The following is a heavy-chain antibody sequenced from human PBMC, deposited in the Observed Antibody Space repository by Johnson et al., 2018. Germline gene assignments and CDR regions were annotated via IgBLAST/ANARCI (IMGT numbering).Heavy chain of an antibody. V-gene: IGHV3-21*01. CDR3: ASSGDAFDI. D-gene: IGHD1-26*01. J-gene: IGHJ3*02. CDR2: ISSSSSYI. CDR1: GFTFSSYS. Sequence: VQLVQSGGGLVKPGGSLRLSCAASGFTFSSYSMNWVRQAPGKGLEWVASISSSSSYIYYAESVKGRFTISRNNAKNSLYLQMNSRRAEDTAVYYCASSGDAFDIWGQGTMVTVSS.